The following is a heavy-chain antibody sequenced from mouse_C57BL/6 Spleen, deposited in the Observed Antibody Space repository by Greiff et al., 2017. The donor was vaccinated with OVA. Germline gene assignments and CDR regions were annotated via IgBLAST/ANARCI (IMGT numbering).Heavy chain of an antibody. D-gene: IGHD2-3*01. CDR3: ASSDGYYGTPFAY. CDR1: GFSLTSYG. J-gene: IGHJ3*01. CDR2: IWGVGST. Sequence: QVQLQQSGPGLVAPSQSLSITCTVSGFSLTSYGVDWVRQSPGKGLEWLGVIWGVGSTNYNSALKSRLSISKDNSKSQVFLKMNSLQTDDTAMYYCASSDGYYGTPFAYWGQGTLVTVSA. V-gene: IGHV2-6*01.